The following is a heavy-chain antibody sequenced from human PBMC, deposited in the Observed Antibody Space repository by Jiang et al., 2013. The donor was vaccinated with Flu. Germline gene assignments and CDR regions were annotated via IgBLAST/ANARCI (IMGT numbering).Heavy chain of an antibody. CDR3: ASNPAARPRWALGYYYGVAV. D-gene: IGHD6-6*01. V-gene: IGHV4-59*11. CDR1: GGSISSHS. J-gene: IGHJ6*02. CDR2: IFHSGDT. Sequence: GSGLVKPSETLSLTCTVSGGSISSHSWSWIRQSPGKGLEWIGYIFHSGDTDYNPSLKSRVTISVDTSKNQISLKLSSVSAADTATYYCASNPAARPRWALGYYYGVAVWGQRDHGHRLL.